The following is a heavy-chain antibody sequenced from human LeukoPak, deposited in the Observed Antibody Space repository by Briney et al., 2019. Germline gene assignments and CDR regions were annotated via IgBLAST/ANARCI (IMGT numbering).Heavy chain of an antibody. CDR2: ISGSGGST. Sequence: PGGSLRLSCAASGFTFSSYAMSWVRQAPGKGLEWVSAISGSGGSTYYADSVKGRFTISRDNSKNTLYLQMNSLRAEDTAVYYCARRDEGYCSSTSCYYYFDYWGQGTLVTVSS. CDR3: ARRDEGYCSSTSCYYYFDY. J-gene: IGHJ4*02. CDR1: GFTFSSYA. V-gene: IGHV3-23*01. D-gene: IGHD2-2*01.